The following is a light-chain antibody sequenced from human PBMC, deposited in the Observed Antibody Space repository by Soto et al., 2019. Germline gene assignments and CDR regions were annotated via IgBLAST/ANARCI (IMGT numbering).Light chain of an antibody. Sequence: NVLTQSPGTLSLFPGERATLSCRASQSITLNYLAWYQQKPGQAPRLLISGASTRATGIPDRFSGSGSGTDFTLTISRLEPEDFALYYCQHYGSSPYTFGQGTKVESK. J-gene: IGKJ2*01. V-gene: IGKV3-20*01. CDR2: GAS. CDR1: QSITLNY. CDR3: QHYGSSPYT.